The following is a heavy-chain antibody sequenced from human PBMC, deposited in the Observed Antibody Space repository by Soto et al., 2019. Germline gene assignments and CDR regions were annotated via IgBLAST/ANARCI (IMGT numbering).Heavy chain of an antibody. V-gene: IGHV3-15*01. Sequence: EVQLVESGGGLVKPGGSLRLSCAVSGLTFSNAWMTWVRQAPGKGLEWVGRIKSRTDGGTTDFAAPVTGRFTISGDDSKNTLYLQMNSLKTEYTAVYYCPTQYYYDSSGSFLSWGQGTLVTVAS. CDR2: IKSRTDGGTT. D-gene: IGHD3-22*01. J-gene: IGHJ4*02. CDR3: PTQYYYDSSGSFLS. CDR1: GLTFSNAW.